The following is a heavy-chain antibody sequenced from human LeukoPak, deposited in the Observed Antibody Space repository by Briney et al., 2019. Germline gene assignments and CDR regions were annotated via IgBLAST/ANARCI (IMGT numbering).Heavy chain of an antibody. J-gene: IGHJ4*02. CDR3: AKGRGITMVRGVADY. Sequence: GGSLRLSCAAPGFTFSSYGMHWVRQAPGKGLEWVAFIRYDGSNKYYADSVKGRFTISRDNSKNTLYLQMNSLRAEDTAVYYCAKGRGITMVRGVADYWGQGTLVTVSS. V-gene: IGHV3-30*02. D-gene: IGHD3-10*01. CDR1: GFTFSSYG. CDR2: IRYDGSNK.